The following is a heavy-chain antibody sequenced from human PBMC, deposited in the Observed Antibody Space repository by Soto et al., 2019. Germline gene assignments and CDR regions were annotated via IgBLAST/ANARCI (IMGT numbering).Heavy chain of an antibody. CDR2: INHSGST. Sequence: SETLSLTCAVYGGSFSGYYWSWIRQPPGKGLEWIGEINHSGSTNYNPSLKSRVTISVDTSKNQFSLKLSSVTAADTAVYYCASAPFRGYDILTGYLFDYWGQGTLVT. V-gene: IGHV4-34*01. J-gene: IGHJ4*02. CDR3: ASAPFRGYDILTGYLFDY. D-gene: IGHD3-9*01. CDR1: GGSFSGYY.